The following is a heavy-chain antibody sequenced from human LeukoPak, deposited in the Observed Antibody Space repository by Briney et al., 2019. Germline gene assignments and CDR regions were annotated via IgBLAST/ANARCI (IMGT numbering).Heavy chain of an antibody. D-gene: IGHD6-6*01. CDR3: ARDQRVTGRPDIDY. CDR1: GFTVSSNY. CDR2: IYGGSST. Sequence: GGSLRLSCAASGFTVSSNYMSWVRQAPGKGLEWVSLIYGGSSTNYADSVKGRFTISRDNAKNTLYLQMNNLRAEDTAMYYCARDQRVTGRPDIDYWGQGTLVIVSS. J-gene: IGHJ4*02. V-gene: IGHV3-53*01.